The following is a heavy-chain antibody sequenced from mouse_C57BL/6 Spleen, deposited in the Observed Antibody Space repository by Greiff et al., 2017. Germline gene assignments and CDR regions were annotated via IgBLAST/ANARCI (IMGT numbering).Heavy chain of an antibody. Sequence: QVQLQQPGAELVKPGASVKLSCKASGYTFTSYWMQWVKQRPGQGLEWIGEIDPSDSYTNYNQKFKGKATFTVDTSSSTAYMQLSSLTSEDSAVYYCAPNWDGGYFDVWGTGTTVTVSS. V-gene: IGHV1-50*01. CDR1: GYTFTSYW. D-gene: IGHD4-1*02. CDR3: APNWDGGYFDV. J-gene: IGHJ1*03. CDR2: IDPSDSYT.